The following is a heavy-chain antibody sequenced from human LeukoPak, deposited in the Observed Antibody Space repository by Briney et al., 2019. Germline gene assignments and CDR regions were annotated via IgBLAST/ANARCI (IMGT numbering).Heavy chain of an antibody. CDR2: IYYSGST. CDR3: ARERGYYGSGYYYMDV. V-gene: IGHV4-39*07. Sequence: SETLSLTCTVSGGSISSSSYYWGWIRQPPGKGLEWIGSIYYSGSTYYNPSLKSRVTISVDTSKNQFSLKLSSVTAADTAVYYCARERGYYGSGYYYMDVWGKGTTVTVSS. D-gene: IGHD3-10*01. J-gene: IGHJ6*03. CDR1: GGSISSSSYY.